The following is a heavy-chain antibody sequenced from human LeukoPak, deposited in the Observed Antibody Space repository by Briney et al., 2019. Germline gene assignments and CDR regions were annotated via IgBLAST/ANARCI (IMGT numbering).Heavy chain of an antibody. V-gene: IGHV4-31*03. CDR1: GGSISSGGYY. J-gene: IGHJ6*04. CDR3: ARDWAVAGTLPYHYGMDV. D-gene: IGHD6-19*01. CDR2: IYYSGST. Sequence: SETLSLTCTVSGGSISSGGYYWSWIRQHPGKGLEWIGYIYYSGSTYYNPSLKSRVTISVDTSKNQFSLKLSSVTAADTAVYYCARDWAVAGTLPYHYGMDVWGKGTTVTVSS.